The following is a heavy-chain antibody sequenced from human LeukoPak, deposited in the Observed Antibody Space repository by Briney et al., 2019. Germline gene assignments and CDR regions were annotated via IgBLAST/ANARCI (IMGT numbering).Heavy chain of an antibody. CDR2: INPNSGGT. D-gene: IGHD2-2*01. CDR3: ARDHCVSSGCYEDYYYGMDV. V-gene: IGHV1-2*02. J-gene: IGHJ6*02. CDR1: GYXFTGYY. Sequence: GASVKVSCKASGYXFTGYYIQWVRQAPGQGLEWMGWINPNSGGTNYAQRFQGRVTMTRDTSISTAHMELSRLRSDDTAVYFCARDHCVSSGCYEDYYYGMDVWGRGTTVTVSS.